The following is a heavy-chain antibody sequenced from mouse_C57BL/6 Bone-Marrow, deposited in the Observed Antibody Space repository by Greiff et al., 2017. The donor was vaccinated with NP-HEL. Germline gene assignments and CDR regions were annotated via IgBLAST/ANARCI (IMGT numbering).Heavy chain of an antibody. CDR2: ISSGGDYI. V-gene: IGHV5-9-1*02. CDR3: TRDNYYSNYYAMDY. D-gene: IGHD2-5*01. Sequence: DVMLVESGEGLVKPGGSLKLSCAASGFTFSSYAMSWVRQTPEKRLEWVAYISSGGDYIYYADTVKGRFTISRDNARNTLYLQMSSLKSEDTAMYYCTRDNYYSNYYAMDYWGQGTSVTVSS. CDR1: GFTFSSYA. J-gene: IGHJ4*01.